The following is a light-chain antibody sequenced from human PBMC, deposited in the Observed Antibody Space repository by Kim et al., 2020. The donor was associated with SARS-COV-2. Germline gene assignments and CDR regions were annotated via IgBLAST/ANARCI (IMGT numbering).Light chain of an antibody. J-gene: IGLJ2*01. Sequence: QSFTISCPGGAGDIATHDFVSWYQQHPGKVPKLIISDVSLRPSGVSDRFSGSKSGNTASLTISGLQAEDEADYYCSSWTTTDTLVLFGGGTKLTVL. CDR1: AGDIATHDF. CDR2: DVS. V-gene: IGLV2-14*03. CDR3: SSWTTTDTLVL.